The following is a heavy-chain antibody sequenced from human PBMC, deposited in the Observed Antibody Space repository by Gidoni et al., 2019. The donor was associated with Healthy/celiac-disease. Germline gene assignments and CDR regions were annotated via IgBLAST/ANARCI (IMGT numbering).Heavy chain of an antibody. V-gene: IGHV4-39*01. D-gene: IGHD3-22*01. CDR1: GGSISSRSYY. J-gene: IGHJ4*02. CDR2: IYYGGNP. CDR3: ARHDLVDSRPGHPTS. Sequence: QLQFQESGPGLVTPSETMSFTSTVSGGSISSRSYYWCWIRQPPGKGLEWIVSIYYGGNPYYNPSLKSRVTISGDTSKNQFSLKRSAVTAADTAVYYCARHDLVDSRPGHPTSWGQGTLVTVSS.